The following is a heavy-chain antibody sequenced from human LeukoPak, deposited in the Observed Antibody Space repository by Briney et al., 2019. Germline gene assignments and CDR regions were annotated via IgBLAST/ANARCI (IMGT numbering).Heavy chain of an antibody. J-gene: IGHJ4*02. D-gene: IGHD5-24*01. CDR2: ISAYNGNT. CDR1: GYTFTSYG. V-gene: IGHV1-18*01. Sequence: ASVKVSCKASGYTFTSYGVSWVRQAPGQGLEWMGWISAYNGNTNYAQKLQGRVTMTTDTSTSTAYMELRSLRSDDTAVYYCARPRDNPYYFDYWGQGTLVTVSS. CDR3: ARPRDNPYYFDY.